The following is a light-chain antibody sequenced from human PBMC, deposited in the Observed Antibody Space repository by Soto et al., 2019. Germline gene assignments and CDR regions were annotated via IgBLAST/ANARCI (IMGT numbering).Light chain of an antibody. CDR1: QSVSSSY. CDR2: GAS. V-gene: IGKV3-20*01. J-gene: IGKJ4*01. CDR3: HQYDSSPRT. Sequence: EIVLTQSPGTLSLSPGERATLSCRASQSVSSSYLAWSQQKPGQSPRLLIYGASSRATGIPDRFSGSGSGTDFTITISRLEPEDFEVYYCHQYDSSPRTFGGGTKVETK.